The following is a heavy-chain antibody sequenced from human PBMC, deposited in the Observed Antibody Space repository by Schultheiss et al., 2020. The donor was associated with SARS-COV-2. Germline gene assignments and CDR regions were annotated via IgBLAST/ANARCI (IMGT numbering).Heavy chain of an antibody. J-gene: IGHJ6*03. D-gene: IGHD6-13*01. Sequence: SVKVSCKASGGTFSSYAISWVRQAPGQGLEWMGGIIPIFGTANYAQKFQGRVTITADKSTSTAYMELSSLRSEDTAVYYCARGYYSSSYYYYYYYMDVWGKGTTVTVSS. CDR3: ARGYYSSSYYYYYYYMDV. CDR1: GGTFSSYA. CDR2: IIPIFGTA. V-gene: IGHV1-69*06.